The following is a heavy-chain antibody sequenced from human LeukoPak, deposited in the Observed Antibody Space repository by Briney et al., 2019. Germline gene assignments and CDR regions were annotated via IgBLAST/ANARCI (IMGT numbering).Heavy chain of an antibody. J-gene: IGHJ3*02. V-gene: IGHV1-2*02. CDR1: GYTFTGHY. Sequence: ASVKVSCKASGYTFTGHYMHWARQAPGQGPELMGCINPNGGGASFAPKFQGRVTMTRDTSMSTAYMELSRLRSDDTAVYHCARYALYASGGAGGFDIWGQGTMVTVSS. CDR2: INPNGGGA. D-gene: IGHD3-10*01. CDR3: ARYALYASGGAGGFDI.